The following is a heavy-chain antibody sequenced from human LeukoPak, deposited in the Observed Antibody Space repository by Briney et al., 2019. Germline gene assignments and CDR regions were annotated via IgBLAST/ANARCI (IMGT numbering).Heavy chain of an antibody. CDR2: ISYDGSNK. D-gene: IGHD2-15*01. CDR1: GFTFSSYG. J-gene: IGHJ6*02. V-gene: IGHV3-30*03. Sequence: PGGSLRLSCAASGFTFSSYGMHWVRQAPGKGLEWVAVISYDGSNKYYADSVKGRFTISRDNAKNSLYLQMNSLRAEDTAVYFCARLLLDPHDYYYYYGMDVWGQGTTVTVSS. CDR3: ARLLLDPHDYYYYYGMDV.